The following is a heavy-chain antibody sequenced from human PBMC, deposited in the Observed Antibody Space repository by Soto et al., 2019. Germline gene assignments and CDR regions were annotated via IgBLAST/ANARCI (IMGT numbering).Heavy chain of an antibody. CDR2: ISSSSSYI. V-gene: IGHV3-21*01. D-gene: IGHD3-22*01. CDR1: GFTFSSYS. Sequence: GGSLRLSCAASGFTFSSYSMNWVRQAPGKGLEWVSSISSSSSYIYYADSVKGRFTISRDNAKNSLYLQMNSLRAEDTAVYYCAREGEEVVTTYYYYGMDVWGQGTTVTVSS. J-gene: IGHJ6*02. CDR3: AREGEEVVTTYYYYGMDV.